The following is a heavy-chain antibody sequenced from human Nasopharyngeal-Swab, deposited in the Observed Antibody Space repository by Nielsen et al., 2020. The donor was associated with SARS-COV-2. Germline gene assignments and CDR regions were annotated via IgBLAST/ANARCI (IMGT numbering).Heavy chain of an antibody. J-gene: IGHJ4*02. CDR1: GFTFSSYS. V-gene: IGHV3-48*02. Sequence: GGSLRLSCAASGFTFSSYSMNWVRQAPGKGLEWVSYISSSSSTIYYADSVKGRFTISRDNAKNSLYLQMNSLRDEDTAVYYCARDRSPLRGRATGDYFDYWGQGTLVTVSS. CDR2: ISSSSSTI. D-gene: IGHD1-26*01. CDR3: ARDRSPLRGRATGDYFDY.